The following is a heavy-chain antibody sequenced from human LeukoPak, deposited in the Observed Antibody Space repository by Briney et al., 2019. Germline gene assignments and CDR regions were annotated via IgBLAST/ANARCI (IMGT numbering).Heavy chain of an antibody. CDR2: IKQDGSDK. J-gene: IGHJ4*02. D-gene: IGHD2-15*01. V-gene: IGHV3-7*01. Sequence: PGGSLRLSCAAAGFTFSNHWMSWVRQTPGKGLEWVANIKQDGSDKYYVDSVKGRFTISRDNAKNSLYLQMNNLRAEDTAVYYCAGGQWVAYWGQGTLVTVSS. CDR3: AGGQWVAY. CDR1: GFTFSNHW.